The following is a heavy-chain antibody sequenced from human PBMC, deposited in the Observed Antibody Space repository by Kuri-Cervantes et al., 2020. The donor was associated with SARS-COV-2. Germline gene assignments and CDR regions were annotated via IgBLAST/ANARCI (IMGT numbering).Heavy chain of an antibody. Sequence: GSLRLSCAVSGYSISSGYYWGWIRQPPGKGLEWIGSIYHSGSTYYNPSLKSRVTISVDTSKNQFSLKLSSVTAADTAVYYCARLKAGQFDYWGQGTLVTVSS. V-gene: IGHV4-38-2*01. J-gene: IGHJ4*02. CDR2: IYHSGST. CDR1: GYSISSGYY. D-gene: IGHD3-10*01. CDR3: ARLKAGQFDY.